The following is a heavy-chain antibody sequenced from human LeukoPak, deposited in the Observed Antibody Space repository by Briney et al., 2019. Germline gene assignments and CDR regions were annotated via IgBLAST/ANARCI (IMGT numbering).Heavy chain of an antibody. V-gene: IGHV4-59*01. CDR2: IYYSGST. J-gene: IGHJ4*02. Sequence: SETLSLTCTVSGGSISSYYWSWIRQPPVKGLEWIGYIYYSGSTNYNPSLKSRVTISVDTSRNQFSLRLNSVTAADTAVYFCARWYCSRGTCYYLDYWGQGTLVTVSS. CDR1: GGSISSYY. CDR3: ARWYCSRGTCYYLDY. D-gene: IGHD2-2*01.